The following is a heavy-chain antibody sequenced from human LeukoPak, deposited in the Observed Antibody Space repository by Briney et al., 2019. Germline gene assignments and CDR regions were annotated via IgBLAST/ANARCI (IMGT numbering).Heavy chain of an antibody. V-gene: IGHV1-2*02. D-gene: IGHD3-16*02. CDR3: ASGDYVWGSYRYTPFDY. CDR2: INPNSGGT. Sequence: ASVKVSCKASGYTFTGYCMHWVRQAPGQGLEWMGWINPNSGGTNYAQKFQGRVTMTRDTSISTAYMELSRLRSDDTAVYYCASGDYVWGSYRYTPFDYWGQGTLVTVSS. CDR1: GYTFTGYC. J-gene: IGHJ4*02.